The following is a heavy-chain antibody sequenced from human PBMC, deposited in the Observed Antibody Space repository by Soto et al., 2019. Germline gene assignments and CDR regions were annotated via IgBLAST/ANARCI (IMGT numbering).Heavy chain of an antibody. J-gene: IGHJ4*02. CDR2: IIPVFGTT. Sequence: ASVKVSCKASGDSFGSYAVSWVRQAPGQGLEWMGAIIPVFGTTNYTQKFQGRVTITADDSTTTAYMELSSLRSDDTAVYYYDSSGHSGDFDYWGQGTLVTVSS. D-gene: IGHD3-22*01. V-gene: IGHV1-69*13. CDR3: DSSGHSGDFDY. CDR1: GDSFGSYA.